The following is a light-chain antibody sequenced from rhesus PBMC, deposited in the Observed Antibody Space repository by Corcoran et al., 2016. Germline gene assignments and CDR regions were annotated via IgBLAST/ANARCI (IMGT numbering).Light chain of an antibody. CDR3: NQHFSGWT. CDR1: QRVGSY. Sequence: VMLTQSPATLSLSPGERATLSCRASQRVGSYLAWYHQKPGQAPSLLIYDASSRATGIPDRFSGSGSGIDFALTISSLGPEDVWVYYCNQHFSGWTFSLGTKVEI. J-gene: IGKJ1*01. CDR2: DAS. V-gene: IGKV3-10*02.